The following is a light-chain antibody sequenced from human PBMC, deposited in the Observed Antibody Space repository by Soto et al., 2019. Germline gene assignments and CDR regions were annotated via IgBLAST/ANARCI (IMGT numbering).Light chain of an antibody. Sequence: DIQLTQSPSVLSASVGVTVTITCRASQALSNYLAWYQQKPGKAPDLLIYSASTLQSGVPSRFSGRGSETEFSLTIRALQPEDFATYYCQQLSRYPLTFGGGTKVDIK. CDR2: SAS. CDR3: QQLSRYPLT. V-gene: IGKV1-9*01. CDR1: QALSNY. J-gene: IGKJ4*01.